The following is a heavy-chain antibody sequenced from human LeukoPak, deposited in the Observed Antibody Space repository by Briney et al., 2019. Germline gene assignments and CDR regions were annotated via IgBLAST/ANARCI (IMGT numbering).Heavy chain of an antibody. CDR2: FDPEDGET. CDR3: ATYPTYYYDSSGYSVWFDP. V-gene: IGHV1-24*01. D-gene: IGHD3-22*01. J-gene: IGHJ5*02. Sequence: GASVKVSCKVSGYTLTELSMHWVRQAPGKGLEWMGGFDPEDGETIYAQKSQGRVTMTEDTSTDTAYMELSSLRSEDTAVYYCATYPTYYYDSSGYSVWFDPWGQGTLVTVSS. CDR1: GYTLTELS.